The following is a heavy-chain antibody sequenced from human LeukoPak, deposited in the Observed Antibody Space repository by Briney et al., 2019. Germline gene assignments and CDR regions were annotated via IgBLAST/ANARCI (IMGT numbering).Heavy chain of an antibody. J-gene: IGHJ6*02. V-gene: IGHV3-23*01. D-gene: IGHD3-3*01. CDR3: ARGPRFLEWLLLGYYGMDV. CDR2: ISGSGGST. Sequence: QSGGSLRLSCAASGFTFSSYAMSWVRQAPGKGREWVSAISGSGGSTYYADSVKGRFTISRDNSKNTLYLQMNSLRAEDTAVYDCARGPRFLEWLLLGYYGMDVWGQGTTVTVSS. CDR1: GFTFSSYA.